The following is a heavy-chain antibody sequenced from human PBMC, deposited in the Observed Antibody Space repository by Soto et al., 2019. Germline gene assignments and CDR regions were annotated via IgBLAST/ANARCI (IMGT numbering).Heavy chain of an antibody. V-gene: IGHV6-1*01. CDR3: ARDQSYSSSWYLNWFDP. CDR2: TYYRSKWYN. Sequence: SQTLSLTCAISGDSVSSNSAAWNWIRQSPSRGLEWLGRTYYRSKWYNDYAVSVKSRIAINPDTSKNQFSLQLNSVTPEDTAVYYCARDQSYSSSWYLNWFDPWGQGTLVTVS. CDR1: GDSVSSNSAA. J-gene: IGHJ5*02. D-gene: IGHD6-13*01.